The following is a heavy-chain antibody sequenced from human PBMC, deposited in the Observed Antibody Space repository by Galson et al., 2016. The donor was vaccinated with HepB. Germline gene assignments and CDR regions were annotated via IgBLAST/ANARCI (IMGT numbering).Heavy chain of an antibody. CDR2: SFHDEDYT. Sequence: SLRLSCAASGFTLSKYHMHWVRQAPGKGLEWVALSFHDEDYTYYPDSVKGRFTISRDNTKGTVYLHMNSLRDEDTAVYYCTREANEAFDIWGQGTMVTVSS. CDR1: GFTLSKYH. D-gene: IGHD1-1*01. J-gene: IGHJ3*02. CDR3: TREANEAFDI. V-gene: IGHV3-30-3*01.